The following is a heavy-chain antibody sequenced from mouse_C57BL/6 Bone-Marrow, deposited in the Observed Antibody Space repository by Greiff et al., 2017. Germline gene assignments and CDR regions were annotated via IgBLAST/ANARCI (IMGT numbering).Heavy chain of an antibody. CDR2: IYPRSGNT. D-gene: IGHD1-1*01. CDR1: GYTFTSYG. Sequence: QVQLQQSGAELARPGASVKLSCKASGYTFTSYGISWVKQRTGQGLEWIGEIYPRSGNTSYNEKFQGKATLTADKSSSTAYMGLRSLTSEDSAVYFCAITTVVATWYFDVWGTGTTVTVSS. CDR3: AITTVVATWYFDV. J-gene: IGHJ1*03. V-gene: IGHV1-81*01.